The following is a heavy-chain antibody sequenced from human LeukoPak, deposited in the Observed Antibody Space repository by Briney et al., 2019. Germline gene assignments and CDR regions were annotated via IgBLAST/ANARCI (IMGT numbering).Heavy chain of an antibody. V-gene: IGHV4-34*01. Sequence: SETLSLTCAVYGGSFSGYYWSWIRQPPGKGLEWIGEINHSGSTNYNPSLKSRVTISVVTSKNQFSLKLSSVTAADTAVYYCARRITMVRGVTLRGAFDIWGQGTMVTVSS. CDR2: INHSGST. CDR1: GGSFSGYY. D-gene: IGHD3-10*01. J-gene: IGHJ3*02. CDR3: ARRITMVRGVTLRGAFDI.